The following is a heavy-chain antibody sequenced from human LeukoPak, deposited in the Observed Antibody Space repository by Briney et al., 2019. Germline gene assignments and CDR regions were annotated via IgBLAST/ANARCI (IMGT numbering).Heavy chain of an antibody. Sequence: SETLSLTCTVSGGSISSYYWSWIRQPPGKGLEWIGCIYYSGSTNYNPSLKSRVTISVDTSKNQFSLKLSSVTAADTAVYYCAREASHMARAFDIWGQGTMVTVSS. V-gene: IGHV4-59*01. J-gene: IGHJ3*02. CDR2: IYYSGST. D-gene: IGHD3-10*01. CDR3: AREASHMARAFDI. CDR1: GGSISSYY.